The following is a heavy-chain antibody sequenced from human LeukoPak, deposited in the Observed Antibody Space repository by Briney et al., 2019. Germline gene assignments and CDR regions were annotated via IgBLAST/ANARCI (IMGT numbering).Heavy chain of an antibody. CDR1: CGSIISHSWH. Sequence: PSETLSLTCTVSCGSIISHSWHWAWIRQPPGKGLEWIGVISSGGRTQYNPSLNSRVTMSVDTSKNQFSLRLTSVTAADAAEYYCAIQTNWGSGNFDYWGQGTLVTVSS. CDR2: ISSGGRT. J-gene: IGHJ4*02. V-gene: IGHV4-39*01. CDR3: AIQTNWGSGNFDY. D-gene: IGHD3-16*01.